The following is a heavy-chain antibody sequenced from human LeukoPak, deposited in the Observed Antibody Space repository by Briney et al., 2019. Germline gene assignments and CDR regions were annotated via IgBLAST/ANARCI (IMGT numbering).Heavy chain of an antibody. J-gene: IGHJ4*02. CDR1: GXTFSNAW. CDR2: SKSKSDGGTT. V-gene: IGHV3-15*01. Sequence: GSLRLSCAASGXTFSNAWMSWVRQAPGKGLEWVGRSKSKSDGGTTDYAAPVKGRFTISRDDSKNTLYLQMNSRKTEDTAVYYCTTAFPKLLWFGEYLDYWGQGTLVTVSS. D-gene: IGHD3-10*01. CDR3: TTAFPKLLWFGEYLDY.